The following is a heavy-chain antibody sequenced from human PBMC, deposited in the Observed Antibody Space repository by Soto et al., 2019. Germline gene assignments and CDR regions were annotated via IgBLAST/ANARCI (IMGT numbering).Heavy chain of an antibody. Sequence: VKVSCKASGYSFTDYHIHWVRQAPGQGLEWLGRINPKSGGTSTAQKFQGWVTMTRDRSISTVYMELTRLRSDDTAVYFCARGHSTDCSNGVCSFFYNHEMDVWGQGTTVTVSS. V-gene: IGHV1-2*04. D-gene: IGHD2-8*01. CDR1: GYSFTDYH. CDR3: ARGHSTDCSNGVCSFFYNHEMDV. J-gene: IGHJ6*02. CDR2: INPKSGGT.